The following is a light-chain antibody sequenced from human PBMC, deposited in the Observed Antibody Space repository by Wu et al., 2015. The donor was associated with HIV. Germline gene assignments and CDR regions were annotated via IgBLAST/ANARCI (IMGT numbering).Light chain of an antibody. V-gene: IGKV3-15*01. CDR3: HQRSNWNS. J-gene: IGKJ2*03. CDR1: QSVSSN. CDR2: GAS. Sequence: EIVMTQSPATLSVSPGERATLSCRASQSVSSNLAWYQQKPGQAPRLLLYGASTRATGIPARFSGSGSGTEFTLTISSLEPEDFAVYYCHQRSNWNSFGQGTKLEIK.